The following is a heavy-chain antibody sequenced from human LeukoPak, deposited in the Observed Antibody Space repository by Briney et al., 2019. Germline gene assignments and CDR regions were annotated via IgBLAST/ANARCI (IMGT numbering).Heavy chain of an antibody. CDR2: INWNGGST. J-gene: IGHJ4*02. V-gene: IGHV3-20*04. Sequence: GGSLRLSCAASGFTFDDYGMSWVRQAPGKGLEWVSGINWNGGSTGYADSVKGRFTISRDNAKNSLYLQMNSLRAEDTALYYCARDLDYDFWSGYYTPFDYWGQGTLVTVSS. CDR1: GFTFDDYG. D-gene: IGHD3-3*01. CDR3: ARDLDYDFWSGYYTPFDY.